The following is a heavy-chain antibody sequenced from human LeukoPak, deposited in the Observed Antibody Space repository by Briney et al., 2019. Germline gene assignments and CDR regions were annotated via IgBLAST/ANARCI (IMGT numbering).Heavy chain of an antibody. Sequence: GGSLRLSCAASGFTVSSNYMSWVRQAPGKGLEWVSVIYSGGSTYYADSVKGRFTISRDNSKNTLHLQMNSLRAEDTAVYYCARAYGGNDNWFDPWGQGTLVTVSS. CDR1: GFTVSSNY. D-gene: IGHD4-23*01. J-gene: IGHJ5*02. CDR3: ARAYGGNDNWFDP. CDR2: IYSGGST. V-gene: IGHV3-53*01.